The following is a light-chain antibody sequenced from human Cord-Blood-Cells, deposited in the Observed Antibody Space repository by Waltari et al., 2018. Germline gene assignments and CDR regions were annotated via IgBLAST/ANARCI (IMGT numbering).Light chain of an antibody. Sequence: DIPMTQYPSSLSASVGDRITITCRASQSISSYLNLYQQKPGKAPKLLIYAASSLQSGVPSRFSGSGSGTDFTLTISSLQPEDFATYYCQQSYSTPFTFGPGTKVDIK. V-gene: IGKV1-39*01. CDR3: QQSYSTPFT. CDR2: AAS. J-gene: IGKJ3*01. CDR1: QSISSY.